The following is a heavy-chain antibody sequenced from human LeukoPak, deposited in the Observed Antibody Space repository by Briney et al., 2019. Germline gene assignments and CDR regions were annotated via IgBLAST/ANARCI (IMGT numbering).Heavy chain of an antibody. CDR1: GGTFSSYA. Sequence: SVKVSCKASGGTFSSYAISWVRQAPGQGLEWMGGIIPISGTTNYAQKFQGRVTITADKSTSTAYMELSSLRSEDTAVYYCATLCCGSYYMDVWGKGTTVTVSS. D-gene: IGHD2-15*01. CDR3: ATLCCGSYYMDV. J-gene: IGHJ6*03. CDR2: IIPISGTT. V-gene: IGHV1-69*06.